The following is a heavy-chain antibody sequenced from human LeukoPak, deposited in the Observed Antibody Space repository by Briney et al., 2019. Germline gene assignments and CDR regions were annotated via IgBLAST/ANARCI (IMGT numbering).Heavy chain of an antibody. V-gene: IGHV4-34*01. Sequence: SETLSLTCAVYGGSFSGYYWSWIRQPPGKGLEWIGEINHSGSTNYNPSLESRVTISVDTSKNQFSLKLSSVTAADTAVYYCARGRGGYNPGLDYWGQGTLVTVSS. J-gene: IGHJ4*02. CDR1: GGSFSGYY. CDR2: INHSGST. CDR3: ARGRGGYNPGLDY. D-gene: IGHD5-24*01.